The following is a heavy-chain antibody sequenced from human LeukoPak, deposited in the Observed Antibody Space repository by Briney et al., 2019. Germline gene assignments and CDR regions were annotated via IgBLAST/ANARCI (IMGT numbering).Heavy chain of an antibody. J-gene: IGHJ5*02. D-gene: IGHD6-6*01. CDR1: GYTFTSYD. CDR2: MNPNSGNT. Sequence: ASVKVSCKASGYTFTSYDINWVRQATGQGLEWMGWMNPNSGNTGYAQKFHGRVTMTRNTSINTAYMQLSSLRSEDTAVYYCARGRRSIAARTKTWWFDPWGQGTLVTVSS. CDR3: ARGRRSIAARTKTWWFDP. V-gene: IGHV1-8*01.